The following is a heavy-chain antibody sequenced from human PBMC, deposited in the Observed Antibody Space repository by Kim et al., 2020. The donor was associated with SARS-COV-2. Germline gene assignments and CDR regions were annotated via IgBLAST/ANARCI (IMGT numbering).Heavy chain of an antibody. D-gene: IGHD6-13*01. V-gene: IGHV3-21*01. Sequence: GGSLRLSCAASGFTFSSYSMNWVRQAPGKGLEWVSSISSSSSYIYYADSVKGRFTISRDNAKNSLYLQMNSLRAEDTAVYYCARGISSSWSRGYYYYYYGMDVWGQGTTVTVSS. J-gene: IGHJ6*02. CDR3: ARGISSSWSRGYYYYYYGMDV. CDR1: GFTFSSYS. CDR2: ISSSSSYI.